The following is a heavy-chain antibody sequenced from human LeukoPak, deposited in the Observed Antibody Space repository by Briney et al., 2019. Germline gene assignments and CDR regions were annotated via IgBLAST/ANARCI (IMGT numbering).Heavy chain of an antibody. V-gene: IGHV4-61*02. CDR2: IYTSGST. J-gene: IGHJ4*02. Sequence: PSQTLSLTCTVCGNSISSGDYYWSWIRQPAGKGLEWIGRIYTSGSTTYNPSLKSRVTISGDTSENQFSLRLSSVTAADTAVYYCARASYSFSGWVPFDYWGQGTLVTVSS. CDR1: GNSISSGDYY. D-gene: IGHD3-22*01. CDR3: ARASYSFSGWVPFDY.